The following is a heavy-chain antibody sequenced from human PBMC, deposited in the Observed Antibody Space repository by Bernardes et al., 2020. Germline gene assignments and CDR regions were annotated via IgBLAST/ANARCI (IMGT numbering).Heavy chain of an antibody. CDR3: ARDTYGDYGNYYYGMDV. J-gene: IGHJ6*02. Sequence: ASVKVSCKASGYTFTGYYMHWVRQAPGQGLEWMGWINPNSGGTNYAQKFQGWVTMTRDTSISTAYMELSRLRSDDTAVYYCARDTYGDYGNYYYGMDVWGQGTTVTVSS. CDR2: INPNSGGT. V-gene: IGHV1-2*04. CDR1: GYTFTGYY. D-gene: IGHD4-17*01.